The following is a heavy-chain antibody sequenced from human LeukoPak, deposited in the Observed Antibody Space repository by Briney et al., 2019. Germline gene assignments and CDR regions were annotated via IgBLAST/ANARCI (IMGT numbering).Heavy chain of an antibody. D-gene: IGHD2-2*01. CDR1: GFSVSDNY. J-gene: IGHJ5*02. CDR3: AKEGGLGYCSTTSCAFAP. V-gene: IGHV3-53*01. Sequence: GGSLRLSCAGSGFSVSDNYMTWVRQAPGKGLEWVSVTYSGGTTYYADSVEGQFTISRDNSKNTLYLQMNSLRTEDTAVYYCAKEGGLGYCSTTSCAFAPWGRGTLVTVSS. CDR2: TYSGGTT.